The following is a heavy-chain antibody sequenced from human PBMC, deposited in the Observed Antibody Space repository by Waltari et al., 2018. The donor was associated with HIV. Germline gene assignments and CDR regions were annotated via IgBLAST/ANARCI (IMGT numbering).Heavy chain of an antibody. CDR1: GFTFSSYD. D-gene: IGHD6-13*01. V-gene: IGHV3-13*01. J-gene: IGHJ6*02. Sequence: EVQLVESGGGLVQPGGSLRLSCAASGFTFSSYDMHWIRQATGKGLEWVSAIGTAGDTYYPGSVKGRFTISRENAKNSLYLQMNSLRAGDTAVYYCARAAAAGYYYYYGMDVWGQGTTVTVSS. CDR2: IGTAGDT. CDR3: ARAAAAGYYYYYGMDV.